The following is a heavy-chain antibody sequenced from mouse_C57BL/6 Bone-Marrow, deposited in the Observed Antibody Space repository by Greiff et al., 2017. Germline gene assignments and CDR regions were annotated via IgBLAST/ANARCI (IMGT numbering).Heavy chain of an antibody. D-gene: IGHD2-2*01. J-gene: IGHJ2*01. CDR1: GYTFTSYW. CDR3: ASSTMVTTTGYYFDY. V-gene: IGHV1-55*01. CDR2: IYPGSGST. Sequence: QVQLQQPGAELVKPGASVKMSCKASGYTFTSYWITWVKQRPGQGLEWIGDIYPGSGSTNYNEKFKSKATLTVDTSSSTAYMQLSNLTSEDSAVYYCASSTMVTTTGYYFDYWGQGTTLTVSS.